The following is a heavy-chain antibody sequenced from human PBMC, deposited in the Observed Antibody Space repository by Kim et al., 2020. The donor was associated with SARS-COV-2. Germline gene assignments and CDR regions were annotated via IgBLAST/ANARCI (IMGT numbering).Heavy chain of an antibody. J-gene: IGHJ4*02. V-gene: IGHV4-39*01. D-gene: IGHD6-13*01. CDR3: ARGGYSSSWGC. Sequence: TYYNPSLKSRVTISVDTSKNQFSLKLSSVTAADTAVYYCARGGYSSSWGCWGQGTLVTVSS. CDR2: T.